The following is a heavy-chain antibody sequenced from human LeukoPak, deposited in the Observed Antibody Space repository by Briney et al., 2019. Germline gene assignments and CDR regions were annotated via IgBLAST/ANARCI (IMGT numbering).Heavy chain of an antibody. V-gene: IGHV3-30*04. CDR2: IPYDGRIK. CDR3: ARDQGSMGTLDY. J-gene: IGHJ4*02. D-gene: IGHD7-27*01. CDR1: GFIFSSYA. Sequence: PGGSLRLSCAASGFIFSSYAMHWVRQASGKGLEWVAVIPYDGRIKNNADSVKGRFTISRDNSKNTLYLQMNSLRTEDTAVYYCARDQGSMGTLDYWGQGTLVTVSS.